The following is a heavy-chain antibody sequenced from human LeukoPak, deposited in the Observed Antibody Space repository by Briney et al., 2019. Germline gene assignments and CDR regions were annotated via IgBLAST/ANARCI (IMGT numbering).Heavy chain of an antibody. CDR2: IYLRGNT. CDR3: ARGTITTVTDS. Sequence: PSGTLSLTCAISGGSITSSNWWTWVRQPPGKGLEWVGEIYLRGNTNYDPSLESRVSITVDESKTQLSLRLESVTAADTAVYYCARGTITTVTDSWGPGTLVTVSS. CDR1: GGSITSSNW. V-gene: IGHV4-4*02. J-gene: IGHJ4*02. D-gene: IGHD4-17*01.